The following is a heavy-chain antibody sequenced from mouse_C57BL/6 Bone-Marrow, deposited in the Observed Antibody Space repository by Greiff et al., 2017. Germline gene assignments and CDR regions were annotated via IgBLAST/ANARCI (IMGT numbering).Heavy chain of an antibody. J-gene: IGHJ2*01. D-gene: IGHD4-1*01. CDR1: GYTFTSYG. CDR2: ISPRSGNT. CDR3: AREGELGVDY. V-gene: IGHV1-81*01. Sequence: QVQLQQSGAELARPGASVKLSCKASGYTFTSYGISWVKQRTGQGLEWIGEISPRSGNTYYNEKFKGKATLTADKSSSTAYMELRSLTSEVSAVYFCAREGELGVDYWGQGTTLTVSS.